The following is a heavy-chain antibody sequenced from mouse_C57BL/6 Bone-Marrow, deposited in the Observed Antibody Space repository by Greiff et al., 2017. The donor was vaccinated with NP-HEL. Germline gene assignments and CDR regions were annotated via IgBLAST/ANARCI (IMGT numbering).Heavy chain of an antibody. J-gene: IGHJ3*01. CDR3: ARRLLAY. V-gene: IGHV5-17*01. CDR2: ISSGSSTI. D-gene: IGHD2-3*01. Sequence: EVQVVESGGGLVKPGGSLKLSCAASGFTFSDYGMHWVRQAPEKGLEWVAYISSGSSTIYSADTVKGRFTISRDNAKNTLFLQMTSLRSEDTAMYYCARRLLAYWGQGTLVTVSA. CDR1: GFTFSDYG.